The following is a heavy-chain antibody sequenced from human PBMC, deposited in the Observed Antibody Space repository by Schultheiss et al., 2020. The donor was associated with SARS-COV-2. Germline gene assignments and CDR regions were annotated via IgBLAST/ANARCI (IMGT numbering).Heavy chain of an antibody. CDR2: ISGSNTYT. D-gene: IGHD2-15*01. Sequence: GGSLRLSCTASGFIFSDYYMSWIRQAPGKGLEWVSYISGSNTYTSYADSVKGRFTISRDNAKNSLSLQMNSLRAEDTAVYYCARGADIVVVVAADGFWFDPWGQGTLVTVSS. J-gene: IGHJ5*02. CDR1: GFIFSDYY. V-gene: IGHV3-11*06. CDR3: ARGADIVVVVAADGFWFDP.